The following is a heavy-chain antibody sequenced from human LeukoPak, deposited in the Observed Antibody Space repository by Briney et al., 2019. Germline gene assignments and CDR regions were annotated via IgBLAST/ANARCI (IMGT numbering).Heavy chain of an antibody. CDR1: GFTFSSYG. CDR2: ISYDGSNK. J-gene: IGHJ6*02. D-gene: IGHD1-1*01. Sequence: GGSLRLSCAVSGFTFSSYGMHWVRQAPGKGLEWVAVISYDGSNKYYADSVKGRFTISRDNSKNTLYLQMNSLRAEDTAVYYCARYDARYGMDVWGQGTTVTVSS. V-gene: IGHV3-30*19. CDR3: ARYDARYGMDV.